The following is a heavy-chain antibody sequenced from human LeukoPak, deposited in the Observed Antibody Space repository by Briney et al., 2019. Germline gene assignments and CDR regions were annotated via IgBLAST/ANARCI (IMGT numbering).Heavy chain of an antibody. V-gene: IGHV4-38-2*01. J-gene: IGHJ4*02. CDR3: VRSPYYFDSSGYHGAYYFDY. CDR2: IYHSGST. D-gene: IGHD3-22*01. CDR1: GYSISSCDY. Sequence: PSETLSLTCVVSGYSISSCDYWGWIRQPPGKGLEWIGSIYHSGSTYNNPSLKSRVTISVDTSKNQFSLKLSSVTAADTAVYYCVRSPYYFDSSGYHGAYYFDYWGQGTLVTVSS.